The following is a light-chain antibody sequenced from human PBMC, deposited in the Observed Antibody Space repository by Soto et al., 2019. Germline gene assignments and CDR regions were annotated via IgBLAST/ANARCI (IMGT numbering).Light chain of an antibody. Sequence: QALLTQHASVSGSPGQSITISCTGTTSDVGDYNYVSWYQQHPGKVPKLLIYEVSNRPSGVSYRFSGSKSGNTASLTISGLQAEDEASYYCFSYTTSSAPYVFGTGPKV. V-gene: IGLV2-14*01. CDR2: EVS. J-gene: IGLJ1*01. CDR3: FSYTTSSAPYV. CDR1: TSDVGDYNY.